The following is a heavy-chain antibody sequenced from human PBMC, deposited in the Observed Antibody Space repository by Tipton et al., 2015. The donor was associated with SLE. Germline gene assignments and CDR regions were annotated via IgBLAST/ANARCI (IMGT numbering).Heavy chain of an antibody. D-gene: IGHD3-10*01. CDR3: ASLGGLRAFDI. CDR2: IYHSGST. V-gene: IGHV4-38-2*01. CDR1: GYSISSGYY. J-gene: IGHJ3*02. Sequence: TLSLTCAVSGYSISSGYYWGWIRQPPGKGLEWIGSIYHSGSTYYNPSLKSRVTISVDTSKNQFSLKLSSVTAADTAIYYCASLGGLRAFDIWGQGTMVTVSS.